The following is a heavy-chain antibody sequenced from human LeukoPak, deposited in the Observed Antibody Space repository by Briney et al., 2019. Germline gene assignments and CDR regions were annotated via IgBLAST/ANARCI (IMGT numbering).Heavy chain of an antibody. J-gene: IGHJ6*03. CDR3: ARDGCGGSCFHYYYYYMDV. Sequence: PSETLSLTCSVSGDSISLSFYYWGWIRQPPGKALEWIGRISTIGSTNYNPSLNSRVTISIDTSKNQFSLKLSSVTAADTAVYYCARDGCGGSCFHYYYYYMDVWGKGTTVTISS. V-gene: IGHV4-61*02. D-gene: IGHD2-15*01. CDR1: GDSISLSFYY. CDR2: ISTIGST.